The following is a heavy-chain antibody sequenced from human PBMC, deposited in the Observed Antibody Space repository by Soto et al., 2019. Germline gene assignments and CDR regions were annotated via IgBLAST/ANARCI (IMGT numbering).Heavy chain of an antibody. CDR3: AGHGGGRVATTGYNGMDV. CDR2: IDPSDSYT. Sequence: GESLKISCKASGSSFTSRWITWVRQMPGKGLEWMGRIDPSDSYTSYNPSFQGHVTISVDKSINTVYLRWSSLKASDSAKYYCAGHGGGRVATTGYNGMDVWGQGTTVTVSS. D-gene: IGHD3-9*01. V-gene: IGHV5-10-1*01. J-gene: IGHJ6*02. CDR1: GSSFTSRW.